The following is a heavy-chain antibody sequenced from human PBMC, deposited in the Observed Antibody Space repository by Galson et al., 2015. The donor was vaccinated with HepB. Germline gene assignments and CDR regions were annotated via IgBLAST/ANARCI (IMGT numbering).Heavy chain of an antibody. CDR1: GFTFSSYA. CDR2: ISYDGSNK. CDR3: ARGSCSSTSCHRRYYYYMDV. V-gene: IGHV3-30-3*01. J-gene: IGHJ6*03. D-gene: IGHD2-2*01. Sequence: SLRLSCAASGFTFSSYAMHWVRQAPGKGLEWVAVISYDGSNKYYADSVKGRFTISRDNSKNTLYLQMNSLRAEDTAVYYCARGSCSSTSCHRRYYYYMDVWGKGTTVTVSS.